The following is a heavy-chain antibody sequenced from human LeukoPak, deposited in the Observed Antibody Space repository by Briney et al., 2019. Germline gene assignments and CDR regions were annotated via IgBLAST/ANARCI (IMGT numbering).Heavy chain of an antibody. V-gene: IGHV3-64*01. J-gene: IGHJ4*02. CDR3: ARGGSMVRVPYYFDY. D-gene: IGHD3-10*01. CDR2: ISSNGGST. CDR1: GFTFSSYA. Sequence: GGSLRLSCAASGFTFSSYAMHWVRQAPGKGLEYVSAISSNGGSTYYANSVKGRFTISRDNSKNTLYLQMGSLRAEDMAVYYCARGGSMVRVPYYFDYWGQGTLVTVSS.